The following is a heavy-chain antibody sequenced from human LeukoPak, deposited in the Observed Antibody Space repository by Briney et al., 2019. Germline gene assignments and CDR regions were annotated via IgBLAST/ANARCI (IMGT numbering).Heavy chain of an antibody. CDR2: IYYSGHT. CDR1: GASISSEGYS. Sequence: SETLSLTCTVSGASISSEGYSWSWIRQHPGEGLELIGFIYYSGHTYYNPSLKSRVSISLDASKSQISLKLSSAAAADTAIYYCATIRTGANWYDPWGQGTLVTVSS. V-gene: IGHV4-31*03. J-gene: IGHJ5*02. CDR3: ATIRTGANWYDP. D-gene: IGHD1-1*01.